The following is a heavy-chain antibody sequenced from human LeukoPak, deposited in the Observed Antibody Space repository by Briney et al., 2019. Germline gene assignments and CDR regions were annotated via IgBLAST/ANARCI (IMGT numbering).Heavy chain of an antibody. CDR3: KEVDY. CDR2: IRYDGDIK. CDR1: GFTFSSFG. J-gene: IGHJ4*02. V-gene: IGHV3-30*02. Sequence: GGSLRLSCAASGFTFSSFGMHWVRQAPGKGLEWVSFIRYDGDIKYYADSMKGRFTISRDNSKNTLYLQMNSLRVEDTAVYYCKEVDYWGQGTLVTVSS.